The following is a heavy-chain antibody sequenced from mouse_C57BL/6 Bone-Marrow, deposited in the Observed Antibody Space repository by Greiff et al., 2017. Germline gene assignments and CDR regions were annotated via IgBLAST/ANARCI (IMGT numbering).Heavy chain of an antibody. Sequence: EVQLVESEGGLVQPGSSMKLSCTASGFTFSDYYMAWVRQVPEKGLEWVANINYDGSSTYYLDSLKSRFIISRDNAKNILYLQMSSLKSEDTATYDGARDRSVEAGYFDVWGTGTTVTVSS. CDR1: GFTFSDYY. J-gene: IGHJ1*03. CDR2: INYDGSST. D-gene: IGHD1-1*01. CDR3: ARDRSVEAGYFDV. V-gene: IGHV5-16*01.